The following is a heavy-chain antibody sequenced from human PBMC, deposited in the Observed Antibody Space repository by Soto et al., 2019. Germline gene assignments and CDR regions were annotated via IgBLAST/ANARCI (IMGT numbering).Heavy chain of an antibody. CDR2: IIPIFGTA. D-gene: IGHD6-13*01. V-gene: IGHV1-69*13. Sequence: SVKVSCKASGGTFSSYAISWVRQAPGQGLEWMGGIIPIFGTANYAQKFQGRVTITADESTSTAYMELSSLRSEDTAVYCCARGDTAAAGTGYYGMDVWGQGTTVTVSS. J-gene: IGHJ6*02. CDR1: GGTFSSYA. CDR3: ARGDTAAAGTGYYGMDV.